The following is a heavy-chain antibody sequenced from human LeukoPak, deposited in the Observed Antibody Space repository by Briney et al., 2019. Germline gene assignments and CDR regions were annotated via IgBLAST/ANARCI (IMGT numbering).Heavy chain of an antibody. Sequence: PGGSLRLSCAASGFTFSSYGMHWVRQAPGKGLEWVAVIWYDGSNKYYADSVKGRFTISRDNSKNTLYLQMNSLRAEDTAVYYCAKDPSYYDSSGYYDYWGQGTLVTVSS. CDR3: AKDPSYYDSSGYYDY. J-gene: IGHJ4*02. V-gene: IGHV3-33*06. CDR1: GFTFSSYG. CDR2: IWYDGSNK. D-gene: IGHD3-22*01.